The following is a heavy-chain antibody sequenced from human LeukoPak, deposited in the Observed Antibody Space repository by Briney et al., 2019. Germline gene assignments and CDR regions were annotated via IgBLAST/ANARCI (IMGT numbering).Heavy chain of an antibody. D-gene: IGHD3-9*01. Sequence: GGSLRLSCAASGFTFSSYGMHWVRQAPGKGLEWVAFIRYDGSNKYYADSVKGRFTISRDNSKNTLYLQMNSLRAEDTAVYYCARSINTYYYYMDVWGKGTTVTVSS. CDR2: IRYDGSNK. CDR1: GFTFSSYG. CDR3: ARSINTYYYYMDV. J-gene: IGHJ6*03. V-gene: IGHV3-30*02.